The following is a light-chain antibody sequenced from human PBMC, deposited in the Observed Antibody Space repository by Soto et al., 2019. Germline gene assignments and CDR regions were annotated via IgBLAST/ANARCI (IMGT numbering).Light chain of an antibody. CDR3: QQYGSSPTT. V-gene: IGKV3-20*01. J-gene: IGKJ1*01. CDR1: QSVSSN. CDR2: GAS. Sequence: EIVMTQSPVTLSVSPGERDTLSCRASQSVSSNLAWYQQKPGQAPRLLIYGASSRATGIPDRFSGSGPGTDFTLTISRLEPEDFAVYFCQQYGSSPTTFGQGTKVDIK.